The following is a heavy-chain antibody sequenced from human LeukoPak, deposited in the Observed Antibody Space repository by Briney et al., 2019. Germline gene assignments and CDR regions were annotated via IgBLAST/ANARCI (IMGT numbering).Heavy chain of an antibody. D-gene: IGHD1-1*01. J-gene: IGHJ1*01. V-gene: IGHV1-8*03. Sequence: ASVKVSCKASGYTFTTYDINWVRQTTGQGLEWMGWINPNSGNTGYAQKFQGRVTITRNTSICTVYMELSSLTSEDTALYYCARGPPTAQYFQHWGQGTLVTVSS. CDR3: ARGPPTAQYFQH. CDR2: INPNSGNT. CDR1: GYTFTTYD.